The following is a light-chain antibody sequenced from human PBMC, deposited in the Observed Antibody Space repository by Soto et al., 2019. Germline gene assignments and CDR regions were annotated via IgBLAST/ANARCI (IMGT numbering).Light chain of an antibody. Sequence: QSALTQPASVSGSPGQSITISCTGTITDVGGHNYVSWYQQHPGKAPKFMIYDVTNRPSGVSNRFSGSKSGNTASLTISGLQTEDEADYYCSSYTGNSVVFGGGTKLTVL. CDR2: DVT. CDR3: SSYTGNSVV. J-gene: IGLJ2*01. CDR1: ITDVGGHNY. V-gene: IGLV2-14*01.